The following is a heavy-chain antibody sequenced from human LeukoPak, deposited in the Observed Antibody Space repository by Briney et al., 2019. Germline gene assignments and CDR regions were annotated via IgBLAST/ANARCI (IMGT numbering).Heavy chain of an antibody. J-gene: IGHJ5*02. CDR1: GYTFTGYY. CDR2: INPNSGGT. Sequence: ASVKVSCKASGYTFTGYYMHWVRQAPGQGLEWMGWINPNSGGTNYAQKFQGRVTMTRDTSISTAYMELSRQRSDDTAVYYCARDGIAGGNWFDPWGQGTLVTVSS. CDR3: ARDGIAGGNWFDP. D-gene: IGHD6-13*01. V-gene: IGHV1-2*02.